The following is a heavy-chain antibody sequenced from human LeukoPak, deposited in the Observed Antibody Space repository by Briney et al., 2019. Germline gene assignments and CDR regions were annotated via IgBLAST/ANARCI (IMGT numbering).Heavy chain of an antibody. D-gene: IGHD5-12*01. CDR3: ARSGYSGYDEDYFDY. Sequence: SETLSLTCTVSGGSISSGDYYWSWIRQPPGKGLEWIGYIYYSGSTYYNPSLKSRVTISVDTSKNQFPLKLSSVTAADTAVYYCARSGYSGYDEDYFDYWGQGTLVTVSS. J-gene: IGHJ4*02. CDR1: GGSISSGDYY. CDR2: IYYSGST. V-gene: IGHV4-30-4*01.